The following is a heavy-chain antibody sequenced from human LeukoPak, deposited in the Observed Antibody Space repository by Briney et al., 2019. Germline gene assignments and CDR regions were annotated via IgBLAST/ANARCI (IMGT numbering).Heavy chain of an antibody. D-gene: IGHD1-26*01. V-gene: IGHV3-23*01. J-gene: IGHJ4*02. CDR3: ARIQSSGSYLSRFDY. CDR1: GFTFSNYA. Sequence: PGGSLRLSCAASGFTFSNYAMTWVRQAPGKGLEWVSTISGSGNLTYFADSVKGRFTISRDNSKNTLYLQMNSLRAEDTAVYYCARIQSSGSYLSRFDYWGQGTLVTVSS. CDR2: ISGSGNLT.